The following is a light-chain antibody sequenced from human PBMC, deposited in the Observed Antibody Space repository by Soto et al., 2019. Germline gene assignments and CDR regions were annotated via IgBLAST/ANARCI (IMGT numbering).Light chain of an antibody. CDR1: NIGSKS. Sequence: VLTQPPSVSVAPGKTARITCGGNNIGSKSVHWYQQKPGQAPVLVIYYDSDRPSGIPERFSGSNSGNTATLTISRVEAGDDADYYCQVWDSSSDHPVFGGGTQLTVL. CDR3: QVWDSSSDHPV. V-gene: IGLV3-21*04. CDR2: YDS. J-gene: IGLJ7*01.